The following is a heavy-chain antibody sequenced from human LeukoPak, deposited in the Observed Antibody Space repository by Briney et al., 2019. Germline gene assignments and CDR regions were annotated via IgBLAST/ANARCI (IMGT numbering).Heavy chain of an antibody. CDR1: GGSISSSSYY. D-gene: IGHD4/OR15-4a*01. J-gene: IGHJ4*02. V-gene: IGHV4-39*07. CDR2: IYYSGST. CDR3: ARDHAKYDY. Sequence: SETLSLTCTVSGGSISSSSYYWGWIRPPPGKGLEWIGSIYYSGSTYYNPSLKSRVTISVDTSKNQFSLKLSSVTAADTAVYYCARDHAKYDYWGQGTLVTVSS.